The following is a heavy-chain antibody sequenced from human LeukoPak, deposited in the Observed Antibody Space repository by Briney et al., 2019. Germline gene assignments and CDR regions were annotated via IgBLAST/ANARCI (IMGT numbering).Heavy chain of an antibody. CDR2: ISPMFDIA. V-gene: IGHV1-69*04. Sequence: SVKVSRKASGGSFRAYSITWVRQAPGQGLEWMGRISPMFDIANYAQKFQGRVTITADTSTTTSYMELSSLRSEDTATYYCAREFKQSNWNDGHWFDPWGQGTLVTASS. CDR1: GGSFRAYS. CDR3: AREFKQSNWNDGHWFDP. J-gene: IGHJ5*02. D-gene: IGHD1-20*01.